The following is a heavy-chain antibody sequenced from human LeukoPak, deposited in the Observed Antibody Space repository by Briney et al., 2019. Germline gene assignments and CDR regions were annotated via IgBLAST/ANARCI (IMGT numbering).Heavy chain of an antibody. CDR1: GYTFTDYR. D-gene: IGHD2-2*01. V-gene: IGHV1-2*02. CDR2: INPNSGDT. J-gene: IGHJ6*02. Sequence: ASVKVSCKASGYTFTDYRMHWVRQAPGQGLKWLGWINPNSGDTSYAQRFQGRVTMTRDTSISTAYMELSRLRSDDTAVYYCAKEGNQLLSFYYYGMDVWGQGITVTVSS. CDR3: AKEGNQLLSFYYYGMDV.